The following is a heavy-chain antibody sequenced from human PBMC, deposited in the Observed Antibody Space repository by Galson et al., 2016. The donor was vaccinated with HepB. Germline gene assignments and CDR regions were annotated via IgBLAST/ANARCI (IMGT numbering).Heavy chain of an antibody. V-gene: IGHV4-4*02. J-gene: IGHJ4*02. Sequence: TLSLTCAVSGGSISSGNWWSWVRQPPGKGLEWIGEIYHRGTANYNPSLESRGTMSLDKSKNQISLKVTSVTAADTAVYYCARHVGVPGTRGFDYWGQGTLVTVSS. D-gene: IGHD2-2*01. CDR2: IYHRGTA. CDR1: GGSISSGNW. CDR3: ARHVGVPGTRGFDY.